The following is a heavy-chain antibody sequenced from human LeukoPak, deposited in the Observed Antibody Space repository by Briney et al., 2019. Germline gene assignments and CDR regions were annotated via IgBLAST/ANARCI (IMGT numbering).Heavy chain of an antibody. Sequence: GRSLRLSCAASGFTFSSYAMHWVRQAPGKGLEWVAVISYDGSNKYYADSVKGRFTISRDNSKNTLYLQMNSLRAEDTAVYYCARDSGGDFWSGYFSWGQGTLVTVSS. CDR1: GFTFSSYA. CDR2: ISYDGSNK. J-gene: IGHJ5*02. D-gene: IGHD3-3*01. CDR3: ARDSGGDFWSGYFS. V-gene: IGHV3-30-3*01.